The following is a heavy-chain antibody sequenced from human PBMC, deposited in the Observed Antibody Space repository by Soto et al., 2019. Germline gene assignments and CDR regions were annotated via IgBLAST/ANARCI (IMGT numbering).Heavy chain of an antibody. D-gene: IGHD3-3*01. J-gene: IGHJ3*02. CDR1: GGSISSYY. Sequence: TLSLTCTVSGGSISSYYWSWIRQPPGKGLEWIGYTYYSGSTNYNPSLKSRVTISVDTSKNQFSLKLSSVTAADTAVYYCARGYYDFWSGYRGAFDIWGQGTMVTVSS. V-gene: IGHV4-59*08. CDR2: TYYSGST. CDR3: ARGYYDFWSGYRGAFDI.